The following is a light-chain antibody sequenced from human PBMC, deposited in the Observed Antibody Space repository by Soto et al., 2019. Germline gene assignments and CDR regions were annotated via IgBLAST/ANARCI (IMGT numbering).Light chain of an antibody. CDR2: EVS. Sequence: QSVLTQPASVSGSPGQSITISCTGTSSDVGSYNLVSWYQQHPGKAPKLMIYEVSKRPSGVSNRFSGSKSGNTASLTISGLQAEEEADYYCCSYAGSSTYAFGTGTKVTV. V-gene: IGLV2-23*02. CDR3: CSYAGSSTYA. J-gene: IGLJ1*01. CDR1: SSDVGSYNL.